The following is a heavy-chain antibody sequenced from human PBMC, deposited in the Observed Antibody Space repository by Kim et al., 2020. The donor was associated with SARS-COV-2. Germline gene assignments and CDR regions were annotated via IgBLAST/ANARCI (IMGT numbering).Heavy chain of an antibody. J-gene: IGHJ4*02. CDR3: ARDLNSSGGGTY. V-gene: IGHV1-69*13. CDR1: GGTFSSYA. D-gene: IGHD6-19*01. Sequence: SVKVSCKASGGTFSSYAISWVRQAPGQGLEWMGVIIPIFGTANHAQKFQGRVTITADESTSTAYMELSSLRSEDTAVYYCARDLNSSGGGTYWGQGTLVTVSS. CDR2: IIPIFGTA.